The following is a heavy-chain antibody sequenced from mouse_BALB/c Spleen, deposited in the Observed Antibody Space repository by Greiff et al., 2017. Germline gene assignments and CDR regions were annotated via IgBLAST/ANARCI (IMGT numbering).Heavy chain of an antibody. CDR2: IWSDGST. D-gene: IGHD4-1*01. V-gene: IGHV2-6-2*01. Sequence: VKLVESGPDLVAPSQSLSITCTVSGFSLTSYGVHWVRQPPGKGLEWLVVIWSDGSTTYNSALKSRLSISKDNSKSQVFLKMNSLQTDDTAMYYCARHENWDGAMDYWGQGTSVTVSS. CDR1: GFSLTSYG. CDR3: ARHENWDGAMDY. J-gene: IGHJ4*01.